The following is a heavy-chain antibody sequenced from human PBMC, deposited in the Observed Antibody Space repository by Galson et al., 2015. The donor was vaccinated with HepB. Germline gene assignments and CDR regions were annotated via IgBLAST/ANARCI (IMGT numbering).Heavy chain of an antibody. D-gene: IGHD6-13*01. CDR3: ASPYSSSWYALQM. J-gene: IGHJ4*02. CDR2: ISSSSSTI. V-gene: IGHV3-48*04. Sequence: SLRLSCAASGFTFSSYSMNWVRQAPGKGLEWVSYISSSSSTIYYADSVKGRFTISRDNAKNSLYLQMDSLRAEDTAVYYCASPYSSSWYALQMWGQGTLVTVSS. CDR1: GFTFSSYS.